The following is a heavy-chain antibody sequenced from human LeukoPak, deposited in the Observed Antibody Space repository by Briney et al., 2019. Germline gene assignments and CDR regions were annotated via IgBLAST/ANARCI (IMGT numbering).Heavy chain of an antibody. CDR3: ATTVGDIYYYFMDV. V-gene: IGHV1-69*13. CDR1: GDTFSRYA. J-gene: IGHJ6*03. Sequence: SVKVSCKASGDTFSRYAISWVRQAPGHGLEWMGGIIPVLSTENYAQKFQDRVTIPADESTSTTYMELSSLKSEDTAVYYCATTVGDIYYYFMDVWGEGTTVTISS. D-gene: IGHD3-16*01. CDR2: IIPVLSTE.